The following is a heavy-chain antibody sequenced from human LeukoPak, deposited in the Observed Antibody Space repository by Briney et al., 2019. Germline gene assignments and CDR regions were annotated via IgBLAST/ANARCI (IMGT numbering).Heavy chain of an antibody. J-gene: IGHJ4*02. D-gene: IGHD3-10*01. CDR2: INGSGDAT. CDR3: AKSDCGSDGCKLLNY. CDR1: GFIFSHYT. Sequence: GGSLRLSCAASGFIFSHYTMTWVRQAPGKGLEWVSSINGSGDATLYADSVMGRFTISRDNAKNTVSLQMNNLRAEDTAVYYCAKSDCGSDGCKLLNYWGQGTLVSAPS. V-gene: IGHV3-23*01.